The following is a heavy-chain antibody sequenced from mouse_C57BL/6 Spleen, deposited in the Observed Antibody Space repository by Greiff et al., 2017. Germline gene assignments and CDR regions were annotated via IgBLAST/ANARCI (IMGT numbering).Heavy chain of an antibody. CDR2: IDPSDSYT. Sequence: QVQLQQPGAELVRPGTSVKLSCKASGYTFTSYWMHWVKQRPGQGLEWIGVIDPSDSYTNYNQKFKGKATLTVDPSSSTAYMQLSSLTSEDSAVYYCARSDDGYGAWFAYWGQGTLVTVSA. J-gene: IGHJ3*01. CDR3: ARSDDGYGAWFAY. D-gene: IGHD2-3*01. CDR1: GYTFTSYW. V-gene: IGHV1-59*01.